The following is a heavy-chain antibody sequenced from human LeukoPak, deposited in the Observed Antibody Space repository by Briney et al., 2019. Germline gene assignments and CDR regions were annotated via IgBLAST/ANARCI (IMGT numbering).Heavy chain of an antibody. CDR2: ISSSSSTI. CDR1: GFTISSYG. J-gene: IGHJ3*02. D-gene: IGHD1-26*01. CDR3: ARAKGAAFDI. Sequence: GGSLRLSCAASGFTISSYGMHWVRQAPGKGLEWVSYISSSSSTIYYADSVKGRFTISRDNAKNSLYLQMNSLRAEDTAVYYCARAKGAAFDIWGQGTMVTVSS. V-gene: IGHV3-48*01.